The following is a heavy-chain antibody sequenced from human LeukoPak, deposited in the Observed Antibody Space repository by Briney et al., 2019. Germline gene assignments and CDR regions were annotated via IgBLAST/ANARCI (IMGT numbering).Heavy chain of an antibody. CDR3: ARGRSSTSGYYYMDV. CDR2: INPSGGST. D-gene: IGHD2-2*01. V-gene: IGHV1-46*01. CDR1: GYTFTSYY. Sequence: GASVKVSCKASGYTFTSYYMHRVRQAPGQGLEWMGIINPSGGSTSYAQKFQGRVTMTRDTSTSTVYMELSSLRSDDTAVYYCARGRSSTSGYYYMDVWGKGTTVTVSS. J-gene: IGHJ6*03.